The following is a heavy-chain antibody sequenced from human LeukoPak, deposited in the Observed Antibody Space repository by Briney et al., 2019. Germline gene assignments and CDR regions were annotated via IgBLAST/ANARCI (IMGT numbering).Heavy chain of an antibody. D-gene: IGHD5-12*01. CDR1: GFTFSSYG. Sequence: GGSLRLSCAASGFTFSSYGMHWVRQAPGKGLEWVAFIRYDASDKYYADSVKGRFTISRDNSKNTVYLQMDSLGAEDAAVYYRAKTTSYSGYGFDYWGQGTLVTVSS. J-gene: IGHJ4*02. CDR3: AKTTSYSGYGFDY. V-gene: IGHV3-30*02. CDR2: IRYDASDK.